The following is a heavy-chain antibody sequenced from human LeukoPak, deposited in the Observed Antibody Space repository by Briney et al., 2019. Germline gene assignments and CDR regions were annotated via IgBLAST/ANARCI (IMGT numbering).Heavy chain of an antibody. J-gene: IGHJ5*02. CDR1: GFIFTDYW. CDR2: IRGDGRAT. D-gene: IGHD6-19*01. CDR3: AKLGQWLALSP. Sequence: GGSMRLSCAASGFIFTDYWMHWVRQAPGKELVWVARIRGDGRATTYADSVKGRFTISGDNSKNTLYLQMNSLRAEDTAVYYCAKLGQWLALSPWGQGTLVTVSS. V-gene: IGHV3-74*03.